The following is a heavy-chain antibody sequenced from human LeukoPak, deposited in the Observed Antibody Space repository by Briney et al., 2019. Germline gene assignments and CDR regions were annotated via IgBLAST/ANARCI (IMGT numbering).Heavy chain of an antibody. J-gene: IGHJ4*02. CDR3: ARDRLNDYLWGSYLQVPCDY. Sequence: PGRSLRLSCAASGFTFSSYGMHWVRQAPGKGLEWVAVIWYDGSNTYYADSVKGRFTISRDNAKNSLYLQMNSLRAEDTAVYYCARDRLNDYLWGSYLQVPCDYWGQGTLVTVSS. D-gene: IGHD3-16*02. CDR1: GFTFSSYG. V-gene: IGHV3-33*01. CDR2: IWYDGSNT.